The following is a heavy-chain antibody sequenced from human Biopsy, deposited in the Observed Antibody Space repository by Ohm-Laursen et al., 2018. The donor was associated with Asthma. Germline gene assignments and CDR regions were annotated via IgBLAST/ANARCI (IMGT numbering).Heavy chain of an antibody. J-gene: IGHJ6*02. Sequence: EASVKVSCKASGGTFSSYAISWVRQAPGQGLEWMGGIIPVFGTSNYAQKFQGRVTFTADGSTSSAYMELSSLTSEDSAVYYCAREVSTVDYGYYYSAMDVWGQGTTVTVSS. CDR1: GGTFSSYA. V-gene: IGHV1-69*13. CDR2: IIPVFGTS. CDR3: AREVSTVDYGYYYSAMDV. D-gene: IGHD4-17*01.